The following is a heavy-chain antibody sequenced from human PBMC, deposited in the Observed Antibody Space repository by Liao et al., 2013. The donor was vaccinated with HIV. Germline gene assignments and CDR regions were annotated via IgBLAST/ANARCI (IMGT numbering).Heavy chain of an antibody. Sequence: QVQLQESGPGLVKPSETLSLTCTVSGGSISSYYWSWIRQPPGKGLEWIGYIYYSGSTNYNPSLKSRVTISVDTSKNQFSLKLSSVTAADTAVYYCAGTSGWYLGGSRKVDYWGQGTLVTVSS. CDR1: GGSISSYY. V-gene: IGHV4-59*01. J-gene: IGHJ4*02. D-gene: IGHD6-19*01. CDR3: AGTSGWYLGGSRKVDY. CDR2: IYYSGST.